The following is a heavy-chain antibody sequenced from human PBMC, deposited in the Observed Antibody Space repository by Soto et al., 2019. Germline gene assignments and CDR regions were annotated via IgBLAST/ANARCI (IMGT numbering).Heavy chain of an antibody. V-gene: IGHV4-31*03. Sequence: SETLSLTCTVSGGSISSGGYYWSWIRQRPGPGLEWIGYIYYSGSTYSNPSLKSRVTISVDTSKNQFSLKLSSVTAADTAVYYCARELRYDILTGYYAFDYWGQGTLVTVSS. J-gene: IGHJ4*02. CDR3: ARELRYDILTGYYAFDY. CDR1: GGSISSGGYY. D-gene: IGHD3-9*01. CDR2: IYYSGST.